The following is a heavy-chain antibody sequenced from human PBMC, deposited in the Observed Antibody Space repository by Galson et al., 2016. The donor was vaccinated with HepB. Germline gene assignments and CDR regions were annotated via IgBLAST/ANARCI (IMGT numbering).Heavy chain of an antibody. CDR3: ARARDYYFYSMDV. V-gene: IGHV1-18*01. J-gene: IGHJ6*02. Sequence: SVKVSCKASGYTFTTYGISWVRQAPGQGLEWMGWTTTVTGNTNYAQKFQGRVTMTTDTSTNTAYMELRSLRSDDTAVYYCARARDYYFYSMDVWGQGTTVTVSS. CDR1: GYTFTTYG. CDR2: TTTVTGNT.